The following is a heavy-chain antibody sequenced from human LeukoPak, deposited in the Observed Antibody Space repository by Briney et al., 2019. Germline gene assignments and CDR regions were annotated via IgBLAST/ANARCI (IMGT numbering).Heavy chain of an antibody. CDR1: GGSFSGYY. D-gene: IGHD2-15*01. CDR3: AGRYCSGGSCYFDP. J-gene: IGHJ5*02. Sequence: SETLSLTCAVYGGSFSGYYWSWIRQPPGKGLEWIGEINHSGSTNYNPSLKSRVTISVDTSKNQFSLKLSSVTAADTAVYYCAGRYCSGGSCYFDPWGQGTLVTVSS. CDR2: INHSGST. V-gene: IGHV4-34*01.